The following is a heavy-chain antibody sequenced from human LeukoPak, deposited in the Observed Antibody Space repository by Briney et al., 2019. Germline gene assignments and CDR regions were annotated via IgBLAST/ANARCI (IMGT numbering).Heavy chain of an antibody. CDR1: GFTFSSYA. V-gene: IGHV3-66*01. J-gene: IGHJ4*02. CDR2: IYSGGST. D-gene: IGHD2-15*01. CDR3: ASTQRGDYFDY. Sequence: PGGSLRLSCIASGFTFSSYAMSWVRQAPGKGLEWVSVIYSGGSTYYADSVKGRFTISRDNSKNTLYLQMNSLRAEDTAVYYCASTQRGDYFDYWGQGTLVTVSS.